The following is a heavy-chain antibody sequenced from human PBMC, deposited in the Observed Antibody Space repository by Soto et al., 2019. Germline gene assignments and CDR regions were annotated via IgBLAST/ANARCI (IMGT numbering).Heavy chain of an antibody. CDR2: IIPIFGTA. D-gene: IGHD5-18*01. J-gene: IGHJ6*02. CDR1: GGTFSSYA. Sequence: GASVKVSCKASGGTFSSYAISWVRQAPGQGLEWMGGIIPIFGTANYAQKFQGRVTITADESTSTAYMELSSLRSEDTAVYYCALEGYSYGYAPVYYYGMDVWGQGTTVTVSS. CDR3: ALEGYSYGYAPVYYYGMDV. V-gene: IGHV1-69*13.